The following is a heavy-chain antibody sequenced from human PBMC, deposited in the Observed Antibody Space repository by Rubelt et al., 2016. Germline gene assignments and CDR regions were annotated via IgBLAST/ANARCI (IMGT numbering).Heavy chain of an antibody. CDR1: GFTFSDYC. CDR2: ISSSGSTV. J-gene: IGHJ4*02. Sequence: VQLVESGGGLVQPGGSLRLSCAASGFTFSDYCMNWIRQAPGKGLEWVSYISSSGSTVYYADSVKGRFSISRDNAENSLYPKMNSLGAEDTADCYCARDWKADDSSDYGKFWGQGTLVTVSS. CDR3: ARDWKADDSSDYGKF. D-gene: IGHD3-22*01. V-gene: IGHV3-11*01.